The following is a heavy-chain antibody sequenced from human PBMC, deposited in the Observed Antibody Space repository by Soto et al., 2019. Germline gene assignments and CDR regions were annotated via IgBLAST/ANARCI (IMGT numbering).Heavy chain of an antibody. V-gene: IGHV3-33*06. CDR3: AKSSQDDAFDI. CDR1: GFTFSSYG. J-gene: IGHJ3*02. CDR2: IWYDGSNK. Sequence: GGSMRLSCAASGFTFSSYGMHWVRQAPGKGLEWVAVIWYDGSNKYYADSVKGRFTISRDNSKNTLYLQMNSLRAEDTAVYYCAKSSQDDAFDIWGQGTMVTVSS.